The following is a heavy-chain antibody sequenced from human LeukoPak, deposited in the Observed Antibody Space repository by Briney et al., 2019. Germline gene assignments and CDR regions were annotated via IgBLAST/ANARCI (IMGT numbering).Heavy chain of an antibody. J-gene: IGHJ3*02. CDR1: GDSISSFY. Sequence: PSETLSLTCTVSGDSISSFYWSWIRQPPGKGLEWIGDIFYSENTNYNPSLKSRLTISVDTSKNQFSLKLSSVTAADSAVYSCARYGGTYFDTWGQGTMVTVSS. CDR2: IFYSENT. CDR3: ARYGGTYFDT. V-gene: IGHV4-59*08. D-gene: IGHD3-10*01.